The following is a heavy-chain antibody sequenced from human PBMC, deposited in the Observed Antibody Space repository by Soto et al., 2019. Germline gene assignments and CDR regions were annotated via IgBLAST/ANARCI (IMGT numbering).Heavy chain of an antibody. Sequence: VSSSSAWGSFISSYISWVGRTPARSLVWMGGIIPIFGTANYAQKFQGRVTITADESTSTAYMELSSLRSEDTAVYYCARENANPGVDTAMAEYGMDVWGQGTTVNGS. CDR2: IIPIFGTA. V-gene: IGHV1-69*01. CDR3: ARENANPGVDTAMAEYGMDV. CDR1: WGSFISSY. J-gene: IGHJ6*02. D-gene: IGHD5-18*01.